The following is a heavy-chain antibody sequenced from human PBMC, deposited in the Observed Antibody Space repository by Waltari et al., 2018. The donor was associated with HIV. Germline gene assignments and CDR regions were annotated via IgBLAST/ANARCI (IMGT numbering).Heavy chain of an antibody. V-gene: IGHV3-33*01. CDR2: VWYDGKNK. D-gene: IGHD3-22*01. CDR3: ARTPYDTSGYCFDY. CDR1: GSSFRRYG. J-gene: IGHJ4*02. Sequence: VQLVQSGGAVAQPGRPLRHSCAGSGSSFRRYGSHGVRQAPGKGLEWLAVVWYDGKNKYYADSVKGRFTVSRDNSKNTLFLQMNSLRVDDTAVYYCARTPYDTSGYCFDYWGQGTLVTVSS.